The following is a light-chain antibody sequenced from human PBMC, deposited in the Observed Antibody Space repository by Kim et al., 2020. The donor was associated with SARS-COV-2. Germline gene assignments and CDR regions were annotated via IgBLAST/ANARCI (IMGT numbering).Light chain of an antibody. V-gene: IGKV3-15*01. J-gene: IGKJ4*01. CDR1: QSVRSN. Sequence: EIVMTQSPATLSLSPGERATPSCRASQSVRSNLAWYQQKPGQAPRLLIYGASTRATGIPATFSGSGSGTEFTLTISSLQSEDFAVYYCQQYNDWPLTFGGGTKVDIK. CDR2: GAS. CDR3: QQYNDWPLT.